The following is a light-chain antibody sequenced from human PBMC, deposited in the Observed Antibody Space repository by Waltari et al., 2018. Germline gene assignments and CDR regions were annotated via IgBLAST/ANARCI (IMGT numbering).Light chain of an antibody. J-gene: IGKJ1*01. CDR1: QSVLYSSNNKNY. V-gene: IGKV4-1*01. Sequence: DIVMTQSPDSLAVSLGERATINCKSSQSVLYSSNNKNYLAWYQQKRGQPPKLLIYWASTRESGVPDRFSGSGSGTDFTLTISSLQAEDVAVYYCQQYYSTLTWTFGQGTKVEIK. CDR3: QQYYSTLTWT. CDR2: WAS.